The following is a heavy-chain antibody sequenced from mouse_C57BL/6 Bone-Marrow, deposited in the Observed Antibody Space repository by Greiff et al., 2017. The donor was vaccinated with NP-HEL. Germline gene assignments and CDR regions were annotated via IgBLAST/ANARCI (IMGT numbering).Heavy chain of an antibody. V-gene: IGHV14-4*01. CDR3: TTGTAQATWDY. CDR2: IDPENGDT. CDR1: GFNIKDDC. Sequence: EVQLQQSGAELVRPGASVKLSCTASGFNIKDDCMHWVKQRPEQGLEWIGWIDPENGDTEYASKFQGKATITADTSSNTAYLQLSSLTSEDTAVYYCTTGTAQATWDYWGQGTTLTVSS. J-gene: IGHJ2*01. D-gene: IGHD3-2*02.